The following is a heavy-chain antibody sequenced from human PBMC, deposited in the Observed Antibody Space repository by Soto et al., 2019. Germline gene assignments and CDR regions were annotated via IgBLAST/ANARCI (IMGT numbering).Heavy chain of an antibody. CDR1: GFTFGFSA. J-gene: IGHJ6*02. D-gene: IGHD2-15*01. V-gene: IGHV3-23*01. CDR3: AKSNTLLAPLAV. CDR2: ISTSGGST. Sequence: PGGSLRLSCAASGFTFGFSAMSWVRQAPGKGPEWVSDISTSGGSTFYADSVRGRFTVSRDNSKNTLYLQMRSLRVDDTARYYCAKSNTLLAPLAVWGPGTTVPVSS.